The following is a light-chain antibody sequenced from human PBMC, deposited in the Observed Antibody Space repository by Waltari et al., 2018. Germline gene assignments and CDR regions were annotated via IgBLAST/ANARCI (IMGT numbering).Light chain of an antibody. Sequence: IQMTESPSSLSASVGDRVTVTCRASQDINKDIGWYQQKPGKAPILLIYAASNLQRGVSSRFSGSGSGTDFTLTITSLQPEDVATFYCQQDYATPYSFGQGTKVEIK. J-gene: IGKJ2*03. CDR2: AAS. CDR3: QQDYATPYS. V-gene: IGKV1-6*01. CDR1: QDINKD.